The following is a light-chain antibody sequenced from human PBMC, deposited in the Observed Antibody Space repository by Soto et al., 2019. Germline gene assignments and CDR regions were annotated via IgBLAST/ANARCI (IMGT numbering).Light chain of an antibody. CDR2: GAS. J-gene: IGKJ1*01. Sequence: EIVLTQSPGTLSLSPGERATLSCRASQSVSSSYFAWYQQRFGQAPRLLIYGASSRAPGIPDRFSGSGSGTDFTLTISRREPEDFAVYYCQQYGSSSWTFGQGTKVEIK. V-gene: IGKV3-20*01. CDR1: QSVSSSY. CDR3: QQYGSSSWT.